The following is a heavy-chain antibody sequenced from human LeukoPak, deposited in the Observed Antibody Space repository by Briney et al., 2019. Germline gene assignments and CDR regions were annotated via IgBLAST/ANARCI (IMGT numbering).Heavy chain of an antibody. D-gene: IGHD1-26*01. V-gene: IGHV3-23*01. CDR3: AKDIIVGASPFDY. CDR2: ISGSGGST. CDR1: GFTFSSYA. Sequence: PGRSLRLSCAASGFTFSSYAMSWVRQAPGRGLGWVSAISGSGGSTYYADSVKGRFTISRDNSKNTLYLQMNSLRAEDTAVYYCAKDIIVGASPFDYWGQGTLVTVSS. J-gene: IGHJ4*02.